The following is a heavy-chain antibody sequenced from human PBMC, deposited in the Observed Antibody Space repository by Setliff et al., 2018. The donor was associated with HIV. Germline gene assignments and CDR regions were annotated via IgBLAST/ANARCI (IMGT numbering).Heavy chain of an antibody. D-gene: IGHD6-13*01. CDR2: ISAYNGNT. CDR3: ARGGYSSSWYGDYFDY. V-gene: IGHV1-18*01. J-gene: IGHJ4*02. CDR1: GYTFTSYG. Sequence: ASVKVSCKAPGYTFTSYGISWVRQAPGQGLEWMGWISAYNGNTNYAQKLQGRVTMTTDTSTSTAYMELRGLRSDDTAVYYCARGGYSSSWYGDYFDYWGQGTLVTVSS.